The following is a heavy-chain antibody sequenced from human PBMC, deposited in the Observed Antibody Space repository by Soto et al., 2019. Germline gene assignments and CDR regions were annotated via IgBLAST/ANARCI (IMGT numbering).Heavy chain of an antibody. D-gene: IGHD6-6*01. J-gene: IGHJ4*02. CDR2: IKQAGSDK. Sequence: EMHLVEFGGGLVQPVGSLRLSCAASGFTFSSYWMTWLLQALGKGVECVANIKQAGSDKYYVDSVNGRFTISRDNAKNTLYLQMNSLRVEDTAVYYCARQTRAPESWGQGTLVTVSS. V-gene: IGHV3-7*03. CDR3: ARQTRAPES. CDR1: GFTFSSYW.